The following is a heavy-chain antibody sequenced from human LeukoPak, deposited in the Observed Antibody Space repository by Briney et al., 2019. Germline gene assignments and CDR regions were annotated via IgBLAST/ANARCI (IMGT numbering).Heavy chain of an antibody. J-gene: IGHJ5*01. D-gene: IGHD7-27*01. CDR1: GYAFSNYG. CDR2: INPHKVDT. CDR3: ARDLNWGSQKSSEEWLDS. Sequence: ASVKVSCKASGYAFSNYGFSWVRQAPGHRLEWLGWINPHKVDTNYAHHFQDRFTMTTDTSTSTAYMELRSLRSDDTAVYYCARDLNWGSQKSSEEWLDSWGQGTLVTVSS. V-gene: IGHV1-18*01.